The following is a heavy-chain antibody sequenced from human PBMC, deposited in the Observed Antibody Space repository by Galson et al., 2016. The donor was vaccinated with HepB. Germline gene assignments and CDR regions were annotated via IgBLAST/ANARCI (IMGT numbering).Heavy chain of an antibody. CDR2: IKHDGGKK. D-gene: IGHD3-10*01. CDR3: AKGRGGVSIH. J-gene: IGHJ4*02. V-gene: IGHV3-7*01. CDR1: GFAFGSYW. Sequence: SLRLSCAASGFAFGSYWMSWVRQAPGKGLEWVANIKHDGGKKTFVDSVKGRFTISRDNAKNSLYLQMNSLRAEDTAVYYCAKGRGGVSIHWGQGTLVTVSS.